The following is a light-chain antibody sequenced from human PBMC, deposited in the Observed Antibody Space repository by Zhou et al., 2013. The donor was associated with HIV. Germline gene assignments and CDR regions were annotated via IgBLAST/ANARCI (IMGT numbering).Light chain of an antibody. J-gene: IGKJ4*01. CDR2: GTS. CDR3: QQYGSSPST. Sequence: EIVLTQSPGTLSSSPGDRVTLSCRASQTVSSNFIAWYQQKPGQAPRLLIYGTSNRATGIPDRYSGSGSGTDFTLTISRLEPEDFAVYYCQQYGSSPSTFGGGTKVEIK. V-gene: IGKV3-20*01. CDR1: QTVSSNF.